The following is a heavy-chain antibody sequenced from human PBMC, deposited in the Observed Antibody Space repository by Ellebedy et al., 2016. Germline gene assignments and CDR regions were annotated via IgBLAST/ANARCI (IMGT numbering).Heavy chain of an antibody. J-gene: IGHJ5*02. CDR1: GGSFSGYY. CDR3: ARHYGRGEWLLYSWDWFDP. D-gene: IGHD3-3*01. V-gene: IGHV4-39*01. Sequence: SQTLSLTCAVYGGSFSGYYWGWIRQPPGKGLEWIGSIYYSGSTYYNPSLKSRVTISVDTSKNQFSLKLSSVTAADTAVYYCARHYGRGEWLLYSWDWFDPWGQGTLVTVSS. CDR2: IYYSGST.